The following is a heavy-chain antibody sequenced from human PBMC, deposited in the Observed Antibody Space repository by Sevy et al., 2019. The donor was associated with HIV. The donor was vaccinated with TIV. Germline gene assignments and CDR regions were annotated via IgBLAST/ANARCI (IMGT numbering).Heavy chain of an antibody. J-gene: IGHJ2*01. D-gene: IGHD3-10*01. CDR2: ISDRGSTI. Sequence: GGSLRLSCAASGFTFSDYYMSWIRQAPGRGLEWISYISDRGSTIYYADSVRGRFTISRGNTKNSLFLQMNSLRGEDTAVYYCAREGSLRYFDLWGRGTLVTVSS. CDR3: AREGSLRYFDL. CDR1: GFTFSDYY. V-gene: IGHV3-11*01.